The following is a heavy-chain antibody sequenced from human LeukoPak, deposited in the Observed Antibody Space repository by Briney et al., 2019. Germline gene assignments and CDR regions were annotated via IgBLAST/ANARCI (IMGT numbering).Heavy chain of an antibody. CDR2: IYHSGST. CDR1: GGSISSSNW. Sequence: PSETLSLTCAVSGGSISSSNWWSWVRQPPGKGLEWIGEIYHSGSTNYNPSLKSRVTISVDKSKNQFSLKLSSVTAADTAVYYCARDTPTVGVRGVIGDWFDPWGQGTLVTVSS. V-gene: IGHV4-4*02. J-gene: IGHJ5*02. CDR3: ARDTPTVGVRGVIGDWFDP. D-gene: IGHD3-10*01.